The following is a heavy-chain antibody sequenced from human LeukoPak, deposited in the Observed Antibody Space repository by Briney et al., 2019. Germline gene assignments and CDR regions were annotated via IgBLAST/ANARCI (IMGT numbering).Heavy chain of an antibody. CDR2: IIPIFGTA. J-gene: IGHJ4*02. Sequence: ASVKVSCKASGGTFSSYAISWVRQAPGQGLEWMGGIIPIFGTANYAQKFQGRVTITADKSTSTAYMELSSLRSEDTAVYYCARYGVSGYGPRSDYWGQGTLVTVSS. CDR3: ARYGVSGYGPRSDY. D-gene: IGHD5-12*01. CDR1: GGTFSSYA. V-gene: IGHV1-69*06.